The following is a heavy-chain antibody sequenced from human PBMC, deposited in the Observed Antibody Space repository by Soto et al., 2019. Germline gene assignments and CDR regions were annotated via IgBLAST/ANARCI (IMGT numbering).Heavy chain of an antibody. CDR1: GFTFSSYS. Sequence: PGGSLRLSCAASGFTFSSYSMNWVRQAPGKGLEWVSSISSSSSYIYYADSVKGRFTISRDNAKNSLYLQMNSLRAEDTAVYYSARAWVGYDSSGYYSSTYYYGMDVWGQGTTVTVSS. CDR2: ISSSSSYI. V-gene: IGHV3-21*01. CDR3: ARAWVGYDSSGYYSSTYYYGMDV. D-gene: IGHD3-22*01. J-gene: IGHJ6*02.